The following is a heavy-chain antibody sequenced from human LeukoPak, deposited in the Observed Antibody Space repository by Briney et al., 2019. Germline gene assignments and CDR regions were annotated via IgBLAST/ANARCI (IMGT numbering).Heavy chain of an antibody. J-gene: IGHJ4*02. CDR1: GGSISSGDYY. V-gene: IGHV4-30-2*01. CDR2: IYHSGST. Sequence: SETLSLTCTVSGGSISSGDYYWSCIRQPPGKGLECIGYIYHSGSTYYNPSLKSRVTISVDRSKNQFSLKLSSVTAADTAVYYCARDFYGGNAGRAIDYWGQGTLVTVSS. CDR3: ARDFYGGNAGRAIDY. D-gene: IGHD4-23*01.